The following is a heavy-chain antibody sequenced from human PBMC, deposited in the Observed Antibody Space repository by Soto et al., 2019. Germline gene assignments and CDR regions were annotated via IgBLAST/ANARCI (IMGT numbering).Heavy chain of an antibody. J-gene: IGHJ6*02. V-gene: IGHV3-30*03. Sequence: QVQLVESGGGVVQPGRSLRLSCAASGFTFSSYGMHWVRQAPGKGLEWVAVISYDGSNKYYGDSVKGRFTISRDNSKNTPYXXMSSLRSEDTAVYYWATGRDQQLGHGVVDYYGMYVWGQGTTVTVSS. D-gene: IGHD6-13*01. CDR1: GFTFSSYG. CDR3: ATGRDQQLGHGVVDYYGMYV. CDR2: ISYDGSNK.